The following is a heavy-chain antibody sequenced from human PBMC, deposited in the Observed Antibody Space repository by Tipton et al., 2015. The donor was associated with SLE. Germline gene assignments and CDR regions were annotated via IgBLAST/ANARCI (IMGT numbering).Heavy chain of an antibody. J-gene: IGHJ6*03. CDR1: GGSISSGGYY. Sequence: TLSLTCTVSGGSISSGGYYWSWIRQHPGKGLEWIGYIYYSGSTYYNPSLKCRVTISVDTSKNQFSLKLSSVTAADTAVYYCARVPPDWGGDYYMDVWGKGTTVTVSS. D-gene: IGHD7-27*01. CDR3: ARVPPDWGGDYYMDV. CDR2: IYYSGST. V-gene: IGHV4-31*03.